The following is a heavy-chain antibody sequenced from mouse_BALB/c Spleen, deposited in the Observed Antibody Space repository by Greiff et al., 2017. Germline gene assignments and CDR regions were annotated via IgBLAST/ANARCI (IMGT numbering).Heavy chain of an antibody. V-gene: IGHV1-9*01. Sequence: QVQLQQSGAELMKPGASVKISCKATGYTFSSYWIEWVKQRPGHGLEWIGEILPGSGSTNYNEKFKGKATFTADTSSNTAYMQLSSLTSEDSAVYYCATYYRYEMGAMDYWGQGTSVTVSS. J-gene: IGHJ4*01. CDR2: ILPGSGST. CDR1: GYTFSSYW. D-gene: IGHD2-14*01. CDR3: ATYYRYEMGAMDY.